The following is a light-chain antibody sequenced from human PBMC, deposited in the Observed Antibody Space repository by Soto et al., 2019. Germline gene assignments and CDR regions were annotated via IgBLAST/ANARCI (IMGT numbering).Light chain of an antibody. CDR2: SNN. V-gene: IGLV2-11*01. Sequence: QSALTQPRSVSGSPGQSVTISCNGTSSDVGAYNFVSWYQQNPGKAPKLIIYSNNQRPSGVPDRFSGSKSGTSASLAISGLQSEDEADYYCAAWDDSLNGRVFGGGTKLTVL. J-gene: IGLJ2*01. CDR3: AAWDDSLNGRV. CDR1: SSDVGAYNF.